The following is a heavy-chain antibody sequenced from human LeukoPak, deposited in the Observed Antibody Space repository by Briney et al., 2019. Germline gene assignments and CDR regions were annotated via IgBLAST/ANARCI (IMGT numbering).Heavy chain of an antibody. CDR1: GFTFSSYW. Sequence: LPGGSLRLSCAASGFTFSSYWMSWVRQAPGKGLEWVANIKQDGSEKYYVDSVKGRFTISRDNAKNSLYLQMNSLRAEDTAVYYCARDGCGYDPPCVYGMDVWGQGTTVTVSS. CDR2: IKQDGSEK. J-gene: IGHJ6*02. CDR3: ARDGCGYDPPCVYGMDV. V-gene: IGHV3-7*01. D-gene: IGHD5-12*01.